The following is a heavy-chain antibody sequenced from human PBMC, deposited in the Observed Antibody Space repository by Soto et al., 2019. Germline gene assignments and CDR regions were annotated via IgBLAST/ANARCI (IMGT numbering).Heavy chain of an antibody. V-gene: IGHV1-2*02. CDR1: GFSFKGYF. D-gene: IGHD1-26*01. CDR3: AVLVGATSSDY. Sequence: GASVKVSCKASGFSFKGYFMHWVRQAPGQGLEWMGWINSASGGTNYAQKFQGRVTMTSDTSITTAYMELSSLTSDDTAVYYYAVLVGATSSDYWG. CDR2: INSASGGT. J-gene: IGHJ4*01.